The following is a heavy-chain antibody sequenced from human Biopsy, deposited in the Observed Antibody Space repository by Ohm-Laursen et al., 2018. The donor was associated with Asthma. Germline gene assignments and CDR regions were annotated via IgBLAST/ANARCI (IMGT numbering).Heavy chain of an antibody. CDR3: ARGQKSPGNRWFDP. J-gene: IGHJ5*02. Sequence: SVKVSCKPSGFTFMVYHIFWMRQAPGQGLEWMGRINPNGGATHYAQKFQGRVTLSRDTSITTAYMDLSALRSEDTAVYYCARGQKSPGNRWFDPWGQGTLVTVSS. CDR1: GFTFMVYH. D-gene: IGHD1-14*01. V-gene: IGHV1-2*06. CDR2: INPNGGAT.